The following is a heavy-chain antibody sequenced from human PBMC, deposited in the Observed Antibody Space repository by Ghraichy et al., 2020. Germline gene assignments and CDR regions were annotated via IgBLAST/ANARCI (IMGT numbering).Heavy chain of an antibody. Sequence: GESLNISCKGSGYSFTSYWIGWVRQMPGKGLEWMGIIYPGDSDTRYSPSLQGQVTISADKSISTAYLQWSSLKASDTAMYYCARATPPPGSIWNDVVYYYYMDVWGKGTTVTVSS. CDR1: GYSFTSYW. CDR3: ARATPPPGSIWNDVVYYYYMDV. D-gene: IGHD1-1*01. V-gene: IGHV5-51*01. CDR2: IYPGDSDT. J-gene: IGHJ6*03.